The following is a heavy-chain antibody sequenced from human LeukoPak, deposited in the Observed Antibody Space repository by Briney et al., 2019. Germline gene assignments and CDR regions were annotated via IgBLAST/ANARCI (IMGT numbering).Heavy chain of an antibody. J-gene: IGHJ3*02. Sequence: SETLSLTCTVSGGSISSHYWSWIRQSPERGLEWIGFIYYTETTRYNPSLRGRVTMSVDSSRNHFSLKLTSMTAADTALYYCARLLNNDNAGDPDTFDMWGQGTMVTVSS. CDR1: GGSISSHY. CDR3: ARLLNNDNAGDPDTFDM. V-gene: IGHV4-59*11. D-gene: IGHD2-21*02. CDR2: IYYTETT.